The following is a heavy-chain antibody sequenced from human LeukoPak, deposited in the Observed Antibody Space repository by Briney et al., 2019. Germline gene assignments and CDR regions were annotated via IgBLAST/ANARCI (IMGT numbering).Heavy chain of an antibody. V-gene: IGHV3-53*01. Sequence: GGSLRLSCAASGFTVSSNYMSWVRQAPGKGLEWVSVIYSGGSTYYADSVKGRFTISRDNSKNTLYLRMNSLRAEDTAVYSCAREEGWELPYWGQGTLVTVSS. D-gene: IGHD1-26*01. CDR3: AREEGWELPY. CDR2: IYSGGST. CDR1: GFTVSSNY. J-gene: IGHJ4*02.